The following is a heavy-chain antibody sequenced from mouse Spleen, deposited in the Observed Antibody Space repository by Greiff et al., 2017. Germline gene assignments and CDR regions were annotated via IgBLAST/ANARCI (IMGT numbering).Heavy chain of an antibody. Sequence: QVQLKESGPGLVQPSQSLSITCTVSGFSLTSYGVHWVRQSPGKGLEWLGVIWSGGSTDYNAAFISRLSISKDNSKSQVFFKMNSLQADDTAIYYCARNSGRYRYDGGPWFAYWGQGTLVTVSA. CDR1: GFSLTSYG. D-gene: IGHD2-14*01. V-gene: IGHV2-4-1*01. J-gene: IGHJ3*01. CDR2: IWSGGST. CDR3: ARNSGRYRYDGGPWFAY.